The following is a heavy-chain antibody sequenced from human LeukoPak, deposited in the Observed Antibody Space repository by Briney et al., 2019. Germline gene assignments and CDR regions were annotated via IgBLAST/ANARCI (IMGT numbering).Heavy chain of an antibody. CDR2: IDTNTGNP. CDR3: ARGARDGALDY. D-gene: IGHD3-10*01. J-gene: IGHJ4*02. CDR1: GYTFTSHG. Sequence: ASVKVSCKASGYTFTSHGINWVRQAPGQGPEWMGWIDTNTGNPSYVQAFTGRFVFSLDTSVSTAYAQIISLKAEDTAVYYCARGARDGALDYWGQGTLVTVSS. V-gene: IGHV7-4-1*02.